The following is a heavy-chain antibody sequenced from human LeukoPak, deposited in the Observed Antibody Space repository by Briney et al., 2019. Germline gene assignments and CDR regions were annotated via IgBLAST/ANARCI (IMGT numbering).Heavy chain of an antibody. Sequence: ASVKVSCKASGGTFSSYAISWVRQAPGQGLEWMGWINPNSGGTNYAQKFQGRVTMTRDTSISTAYMELSRLRSDDTAVYYCARDQGSGGYWGQGTLVTVSS. V-gene: IGHV1-2*02. J-gene: IGHJ4*02. CDR2: INPNSGGT. CDR3: ARDQGSGGY. CDR1: GGTFSSYA. D-gene: IGHD2-15*01.